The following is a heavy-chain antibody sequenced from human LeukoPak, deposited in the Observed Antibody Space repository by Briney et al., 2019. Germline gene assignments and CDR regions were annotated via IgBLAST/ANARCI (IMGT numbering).Heavy chain of an antibody. CDR2: ISGSGGST. Sequence: GGSLRLSCAASGFTFSSYAMSWVRQAPGKGLEWVSAISGSGGSTYYADSVKGRFTISRDNSKNTLYVQMNSLRAEDTAVYYCAKDEGSGYYYFDYWGQGTLVTVSS. CDR1: GFTFSSYA. CDR3: AKDEGSGYYYFDY. D-gene: IGHD3-22*01. J-gene: IGHJ4*02. V-gene: IGHV3-23*01.